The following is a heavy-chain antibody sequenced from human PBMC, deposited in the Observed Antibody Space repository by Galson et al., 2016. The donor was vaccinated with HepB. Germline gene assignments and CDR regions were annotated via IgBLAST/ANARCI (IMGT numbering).Heavy chain of an antibody. CDR2: IKSKSDGGTT. CDR3: ATEIMATGSY. CDR1: GFTFSNAW. J-gene: IGHJ4*02. V-gene: IGHV3-15*07. D-gene: IGHD2-8*01. Sequence: SLRLSCAASGFTFSNAWMNWVRQAPGKGLEWVGRIKSKSDGGTTDFAAPLKGRFTISRADSKNTLYLQMNSLKTDDTAMYYCATEIMATGSYWGQGALVTVSS.